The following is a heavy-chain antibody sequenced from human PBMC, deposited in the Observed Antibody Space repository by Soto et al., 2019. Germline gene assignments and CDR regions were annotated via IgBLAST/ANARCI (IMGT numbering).Heavy chain of an antibody. V-gene: IGHV1-69*13. CDR2: IIPIFGTS. CDR3: ATDVIVMVLDATRAGGRFDP. D-gene: IGHD2-15*01. CDR1: GGTFSNYS. J-gene: IGHJ5*02. Sequence: GASVKVSCKASGGTFSNYSISRVRQAPGQGLEWMGGIIPIFGTSNYAQKFQGRVTLTADESTNTAYMELSTLRSEDTALYYCATDVIVMVLDATRAGGRFDPWGQGTLVTVSS.